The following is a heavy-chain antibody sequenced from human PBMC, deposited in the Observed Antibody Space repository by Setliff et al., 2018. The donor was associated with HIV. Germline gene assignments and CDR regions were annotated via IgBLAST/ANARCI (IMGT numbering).Heavy chain of an antibody. J-gene: IGHJ6*02. CDR1: GGSFSGYY. Sequence: PSETLSLTCAVYGGSFSGYYWSWIRQPPGKGLEWIGEINHSGSTNYNPSLKSRVTISVDTSKNQFSLKLSSVTAADTAVYYCAVGGYYGMDVWGQGTTVTVSS. CDR2: INHSGST. V-gene: IGHV4-34*01. CDR3: AVGGYYGMDV.